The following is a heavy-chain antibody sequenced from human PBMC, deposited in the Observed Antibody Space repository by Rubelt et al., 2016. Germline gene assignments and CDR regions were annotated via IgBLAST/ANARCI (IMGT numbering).Heavy chain of an antibody. CDR3: ARGWKYQLLIDY. J-gene: IGHJ4*02. CDR1: GYSFTSYW. CDR2: IYPGESDT. V-gene: IGHV5-51*02. D-gene: IGHD2-2*01. Sequence: EVQLVQSGAEVKKPGESLKISCKGSGYSFTSYWTGWVRQMAGKGVEGRGIIYPGESDTRYRPSVQCPVTISTDKALSTVYLQWSSLKASDTAMYYCARGWKYQLLIDYWGQGTLVTVSS.